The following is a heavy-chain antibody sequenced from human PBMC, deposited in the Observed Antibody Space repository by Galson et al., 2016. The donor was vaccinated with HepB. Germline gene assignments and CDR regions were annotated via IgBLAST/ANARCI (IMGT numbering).Heavy chain of an antibody. Sequence: SLRLSCAASGFTFTNDAMSWVRQAPGKGLEWVSSISESGATIHYADSVKGRFTISRDNTKNMLHLQMNSLGAEETDVYYCAKSFLGLDKAFDSWGQGTLVTVSS. J-gene: IGHJ4*02. D-gene: IGHD2-2*03. V-gene: IGHV3-23*01. CDR3: AKSFLGLDKAFDS. CDR2: ISESGATI. CDR1: GFTFTNDA.